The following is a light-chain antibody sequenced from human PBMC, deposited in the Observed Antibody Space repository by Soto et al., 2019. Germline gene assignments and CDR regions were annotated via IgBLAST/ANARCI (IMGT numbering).Light chain of an antibody. Sequence: QSVLTQPPSVSGAPGQTVTISCTGTSSNIGAGFDVHWYQQLPGAAPKLLIYANTDRPSGGPARFSGSKSVTSASLAITGLPPEDEADYCCLSYDTSLRGVFGGGTKLTVL. V-gene: IGLV1-40*01. CDR2: ANT. CDR1: SSNIGAGFD. CDR3: LSYDTSLRGV. J-gene: IGLJ2*01.